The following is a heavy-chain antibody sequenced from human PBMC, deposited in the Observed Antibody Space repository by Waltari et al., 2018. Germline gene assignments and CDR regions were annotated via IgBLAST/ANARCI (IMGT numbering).Heavy chain of an antibody. V-gene: IGHV4-38-2*02. CDR2: IYHSGST. CDR1: GYSISSGYY. D-gene: IGHD3-3*01. Sequence: QVQLQESGPGLVKPSETLSLTCPVSGYSISSGYYWGWIRQPPGKGLEWIGSIYHSGSTYYDPYLKSRVTITVDTSKNQFSLKLSSVTAADTAVYYCARDWRGVAGHPDAFDIWGQGTMVTVSS. J-gene: IGHJ3*02. CDR3: ARDWRGVAGHPDAFDI.